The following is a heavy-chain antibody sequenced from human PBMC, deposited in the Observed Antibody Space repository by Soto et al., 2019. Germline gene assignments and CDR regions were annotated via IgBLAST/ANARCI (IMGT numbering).Heavy chain of an antibody. Sequence: EVQLVESGGGLVKPGGSLRLSCAASGFTFSNYRMNWVRRAPGKGLEWVSSISSRSTYISYGDSVKGRFTISRDNAKNSLYLQMTSLRAEDTAVYYCARDLPQYGGRGDYWGQGTLVTVSS. CDR1: GFTFSNYR. J-gene: IGHJ4*02. D-gene: IGHD3-10*01. CDR3: ARDLPQYGGRGDY. CDR2: ISSRSTYI. V-gene: IGHV3-21*01.